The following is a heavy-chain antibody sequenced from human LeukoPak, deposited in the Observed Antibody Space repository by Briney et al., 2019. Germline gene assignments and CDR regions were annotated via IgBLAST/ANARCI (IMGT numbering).Heavy chain of an antibody. Sequence: GSLRLSCAASGFTFDDYAMHWVRQAPGKGLEWIGEINHSGSTNYNPSLKSRVTISVDTSKNQFSLKLSSVTAADTAVYYCARAYLVHYYGSGRPPHLNWFDPWGQGTLVTVSS. D-gene: IGHD3-10*01. CDR3: ARAYLVHYYGSGRPPHLNWFDP. CDR2: INHSGST. J-gene: IGHJ5*02. CDR1: GFTFDDYA. V-gene: IGHV4-34*01.